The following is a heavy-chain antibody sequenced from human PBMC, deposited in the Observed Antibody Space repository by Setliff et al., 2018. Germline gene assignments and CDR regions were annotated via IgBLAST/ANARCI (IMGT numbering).Heavy chain of an antibody. D-gene: IGHD2-15*01. J-gene: IGHJ4*02. CDR2: IGSSGSTI. CDR1: GFTFSDYY. Sequence: GGSLRLSCAASGFTFSDYYMSWIRQAPGKGLEWVSYIGSSGSTIYYADSVKGRFTISRDNSKYTVCLQMNSLRAEDTAVYYCAKRGPYCSGGTCHYYFDYWGQGTLVTVSS. CDR3: AKRGPYCSGGTCHYYFDY. V-gene: IGHV3-11*01.